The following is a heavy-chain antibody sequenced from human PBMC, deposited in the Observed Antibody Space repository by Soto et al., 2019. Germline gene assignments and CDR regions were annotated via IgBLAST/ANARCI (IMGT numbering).Heavy chain of an antibody. CDR2: IKQDGSEN. V-gene: IGHV3-7*01. CDR3: ARDHINGWNFDY. D-gene: IGHD6-19*01. Sequence: EVQLVESGGGLVQPGGSLRLSCAASGFTFSNYWMSWVRQAPGKGLEWVANIKQDGSENYYVDSVKGRFTTSRDNTKNSFSLQMNSLRAEDTAVYYCARDHINGWNFDYWGRGTLVTVSS. J-gene: IGHJ4*02. CDR1: GFTFSNYW.